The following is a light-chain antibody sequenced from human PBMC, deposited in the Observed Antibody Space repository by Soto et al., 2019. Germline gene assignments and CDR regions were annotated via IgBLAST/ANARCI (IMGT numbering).Light chain of an antibody. CDR2: SNN. V-gene: IGLV1-44*01. J-gene: IGLJ2*01. CDR1: SSNIGSNT. Sequence: QSVLTQPPSASGTPGQRVTISCSGSSSNIGSNTVHWYQQLPGTAPKLLIYSNNQRPSGVPDRFSGSKSGTSASLVISGLQSEDEADYYCAAWDDILNAVVFGGGTKLTVL. CDR3: AAWDDILNAVV.